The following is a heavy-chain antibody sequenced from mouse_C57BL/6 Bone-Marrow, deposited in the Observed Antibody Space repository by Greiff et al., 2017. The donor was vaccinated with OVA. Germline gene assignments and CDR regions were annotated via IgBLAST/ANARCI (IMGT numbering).Heavy chain of an antibody. D-gene: IGHD2-1*01. CDR2: IDPENGDT. V-gene: IGHV14-4*01. Sequence: VQLQQSGAELVRPGASVKLSCTASGFNIKDDYMHWVKQRPEQGLEWIGWIDPENGDTEYASKFQGKATITADTSSNTVYLQLSSLTSEDTAVYYCTTDLLRDYWGQGTSVTVSS. J-gene: IGHJ4*01. CDR3: TTDLLRDY. CDR1: GFNIKDDY.